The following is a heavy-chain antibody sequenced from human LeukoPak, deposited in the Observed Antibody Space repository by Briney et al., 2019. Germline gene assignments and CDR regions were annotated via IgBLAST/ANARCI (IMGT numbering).Heavy chain of an antibody. D-gene: IGHD4-17*01. CDR1: GFTFSSYG. V-gene: IGHV3-30*18. J-gene: IGHJ4*02. CDR3: AKDSDG. CDR2: ISYDGSNK. Sequence: GGSLRLSCAAAGFTFSSYGMHWVRQAAGKGLEWVAVISYDGSNKYYADSVKGRFTISRDNSKNTLYLQMNSLRAEDTAVYYCAKDSDGWGQGTLVTVSS.